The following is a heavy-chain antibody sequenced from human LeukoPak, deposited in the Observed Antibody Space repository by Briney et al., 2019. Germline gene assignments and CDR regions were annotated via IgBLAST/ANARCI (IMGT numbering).Heavy chain of an antibody. J-gene: IGHJ3*02. Sequence: IPIFGTANYAQKFQGRVTITADESTSTAYMELSSLRSEDTAVYYCARGVGEWLLYRYAFDIWGQGTMVTVSS. CDR2: IPIFGTA. V-gene: IGHV1-69*01. D-gene: IGHD3-3*01. CDR3: ARGVGEWLLYRYAFDI.